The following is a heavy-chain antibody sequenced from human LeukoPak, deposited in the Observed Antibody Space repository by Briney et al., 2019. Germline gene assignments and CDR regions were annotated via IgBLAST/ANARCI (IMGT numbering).Heavy chain of an antibody. CDR3: AKDRGTVFLNYFDP. CDR1: GFTFKNYA. D-gene: IGHD1-7*01. V-gene: IGHV3-23*01. Sequence: GGSLRLSCAGSGFTFKNYAMNWVRQAPGKGLEWVAVITGSGGTTYYADSVKGRFTISRDNSKNTLYLEMNSLRAEDTAVYYCAKDRGTVFLNYFDPWGQGTPVTVSS. J-gene: IGHJ5*02. CDR2: ITGSGGTT.